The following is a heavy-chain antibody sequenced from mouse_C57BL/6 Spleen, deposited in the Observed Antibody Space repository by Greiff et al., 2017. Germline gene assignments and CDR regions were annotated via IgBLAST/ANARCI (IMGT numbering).Heavy chain of an antibody. J-gene: IGHJ3*01. CDR3: AKGTAQALFAY. CDR2: INPNNGGT. Sequence: VQLQQSGPELVKPGASVKIPCKASGYTFTDYNMDWVKQSHGKSLEWIGDINPNNGGTIYNQKFKGKATLTVDKSSSTAYMELRSLTSEDTAVYYCAKGTAQALFAYWGQGTLVTVSA. D-gene: IGHD3-2*02. V-gene: IGHV1-18*01. CDR1: GYTFTDYN.